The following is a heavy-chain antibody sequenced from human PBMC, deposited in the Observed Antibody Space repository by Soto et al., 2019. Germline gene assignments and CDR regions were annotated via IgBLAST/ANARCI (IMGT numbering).Heavy chain of an antibody. J-gene: IGHJ6*02. CDR3: AIDFMVRGFARSYYYGMDV. D-gene: IGHD3-10*01. CDR2: INPSGGST. V-gene: IGHV1-46*01. Sequence: ASVKVSCKASGYTFTSYYMHWVRQAPGQGLEWMGIINPSGGSTSCAQKFQGRVTMTRDTSTSTVYMELISLIFEDTAVYYCAIDFMVRGFARSYYYGMDVWGQGTTVTVSS. CDR1: GYTFTSYY.